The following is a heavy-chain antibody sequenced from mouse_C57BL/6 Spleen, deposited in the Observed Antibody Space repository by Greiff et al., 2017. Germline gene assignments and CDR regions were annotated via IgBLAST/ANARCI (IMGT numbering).Heavy chain of an antibody. CDR2: ISPGNSDT. D-gene: IGHD1-1*01. CDR1: GYTFTSYW. Sequence: EVQLQESGTVLVRPGASVMMSCKTSGYTFTSYWMHWVKQRPGQVLEWIGAISPGNSDTSYNQTFKGKAKLTAVTSASTAYMELSSLTTEDSAVYYCTRDYGSPWFAYWGQGTLVTVSA. CDR3: TRDYGSPWFAY. J-gene: IGHJ3*01. V-gene: IGHV1-5*01.